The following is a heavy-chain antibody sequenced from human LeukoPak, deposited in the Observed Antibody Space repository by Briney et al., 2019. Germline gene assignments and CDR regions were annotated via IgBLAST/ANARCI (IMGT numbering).Heavy chain of an antibody. V-gene: IGHV3-11*01. J-gene: IGHJ5*02. Sequence: GGSLRLSCAASGSTFSDYYMTWIRQAPGKGLEWVSYISSSSNNIHYANSVRGRFTISRDNAKNSVYLQMNSLRAEDTAIYYCARAAGWFDPWGQGTLVTVSS. CDR2: ISSSSNNI. CDR1: GSTFSDYY. CDR3: ARAAGWFDP.